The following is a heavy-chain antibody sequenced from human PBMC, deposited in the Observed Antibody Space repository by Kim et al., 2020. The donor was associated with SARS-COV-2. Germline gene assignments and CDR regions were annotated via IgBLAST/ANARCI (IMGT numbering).Heavy chain of an antibody. Sequence: SQTLSLTCAISGDSVSSNSAAWNWIRQSPSRGLEWLGRTYYRSKWYNDYAVSVKSRITINPDTSKNHFSLHLNSVTPEDTAVYYCARATWPCSGTSCSGWWSDPWGQGTLVTVSS. CDR1: GDSVSSNSAA. D-gene: IGHD2-2*01. J-gene: IGHJ5*02. V-gene: IGHV6-1*01. CDR2: TYYRSKWYN. CDR3: ARATWPCSGTSCSGWWSDP.